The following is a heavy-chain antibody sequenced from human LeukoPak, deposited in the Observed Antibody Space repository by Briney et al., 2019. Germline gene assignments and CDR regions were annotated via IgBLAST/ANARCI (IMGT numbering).Heavy chain of an antibody. CDR1: GGSIGSDY. J-gene: IGHJ4*02. CDR3: AKYGNSGWVIDN. V-gene: IGHV4-59*08. CDR2: IYYTGGT. D-gene: IGHD6-19*01. Sequence: PSETLSLTCTVSGGSIGSDYWTWIRQPPGKGLEYIGYIYYTGGTNYNPSLKSRVTISVDTSKNQFSLKLSSATAADTAVYFCAKYGNSGWVIDNWGQGTLVTVSS.